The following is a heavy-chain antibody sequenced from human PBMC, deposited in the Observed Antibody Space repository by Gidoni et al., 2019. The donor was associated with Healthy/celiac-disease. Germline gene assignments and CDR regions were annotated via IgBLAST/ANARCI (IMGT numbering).Heavy chain of an antibody. J-gene: IGHJ3*02. D-gene: IGHD3-10*01. CDR2: IKQDGSEK. Sequence: EVQLVESGGGLVQPGGSLRLSCAASGFTFSSYWMSWVRQAPAKGLEWVANIKQDGSEKYYVDAVKGRFTISRDNAKNSLYLQMNSLRAEDTAVYYCARDRFYYGSGGAFDIWGQGTMVTVSS. CDR1: GFTFSSYW. CDR3: ARDRFYYGSGGAFDI. V-gene: IGHV3-7*01.